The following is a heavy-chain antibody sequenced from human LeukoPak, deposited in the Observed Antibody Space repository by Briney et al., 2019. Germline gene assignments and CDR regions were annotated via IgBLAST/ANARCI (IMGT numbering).Heavy chain of an antibody. V-gene: IGHV3-9*01. CDR2: ISWSSGSI. D-gene: IGHD1-26*01. Sequence: GGSLRLSCAASGFTFDDYAMHWVRQAPGKGLEWVSGISWSSGSIGYADSVKGRFTISRDNSKNTLYLQMNSLRAEDTAVYYCAKESAFSGSYTYWGQGTLVTVSS. CDR3: AKESAFSGSYTY. CDR1: GFTFDDYA. J-gene: IGHJ4*02.